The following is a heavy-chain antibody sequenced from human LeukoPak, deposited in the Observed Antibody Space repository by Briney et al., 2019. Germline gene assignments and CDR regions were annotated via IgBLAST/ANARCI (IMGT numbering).Heavy chain of an antibody. D-gene: IGHD4-17*01. J-gene: IGHJ4*02. V-gene: IGHV3-7*05. CDR2: IKQDGREK. CDR1: GFIFSNYW. CDR3: ARDKSYGDSEDY. Sequence: PGGSLRLSCSASGFIFSNYWMSWVRQAPGKGLEWVANIKQDGREKYYVDSVKGRFTISRDNAKNSLSLQMNSLRAEDTAVYYCARDKSYGDSEDYWGRERWSPSPQ.